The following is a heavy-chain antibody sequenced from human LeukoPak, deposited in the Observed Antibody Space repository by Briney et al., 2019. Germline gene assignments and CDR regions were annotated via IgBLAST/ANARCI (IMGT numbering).Heavy chain of an antibody. D-gene: IGHD6-13*01. CDR2: IYHSGST. CDR1: GGSISSGGYS. J-gene: IGHJ6*03. V-gene: IGHV4-30-2*01. CDR3: ARGSSSRFYYYYYMDV. Sequence: SETLSLTCAVSGGSISSGGYSLSWIRQPPGKGLEWIGYIYHSGSTYYNPSLKSRVTMSVDTSKNQFSLKLSSVTAADTAVYYCARGSSSRFYYYYYMDVWGKGTTVTVSS.